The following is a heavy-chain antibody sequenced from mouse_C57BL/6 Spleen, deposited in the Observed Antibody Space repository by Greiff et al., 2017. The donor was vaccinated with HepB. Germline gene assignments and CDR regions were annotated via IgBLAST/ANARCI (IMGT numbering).Heavy chain of an antibody. D-gene: IGHD2-2*01. V-gene: IGHV1-26*01. CDR3: ARNGYDGGNYFDY. CDR2: INPNNGGT. J-gene: IGHJ2*01. Sequence: VQLKQSGPELVKPGASVKISCKASGYTFTDYYMNWVKQSHGKSLEWIGDINPNNGGTSYNQKFKGKATLTVDKSSSTAHMELRSLTSEDSAVYYCARNGYDGGNYFDYWGKGTTLTVSS. CDR1: GYTFTDYY.